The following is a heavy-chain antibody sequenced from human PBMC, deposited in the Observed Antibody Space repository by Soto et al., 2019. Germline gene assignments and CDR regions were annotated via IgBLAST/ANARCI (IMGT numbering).Heavy chain of an antibody. D-gene: IGHD7-27*01. Sequence: SETLSLTCGVSGDSITTYKWWTWVRHTPGKGLEWIGEIYDSGNTRYNPSLKSRVTISKDTSKNELSLKLNSVTVADTAVYYCATCQLGEYYYAMDIWGKGTTVTVSS. CDR1: GDSITTYKW. CDR3: ATCQLGEYYYAMDI. CDR2: IYDSGNT. V-gene: IGHV4-4*02. J-gene: IGHJ6*04.